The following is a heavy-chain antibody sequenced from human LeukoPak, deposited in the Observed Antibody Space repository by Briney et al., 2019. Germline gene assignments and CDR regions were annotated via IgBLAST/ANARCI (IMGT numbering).Heavy chain of an antibody. CDR1: GFSFSSYV. CDR2: IKQHGSEN. Sequence: GGSLRLSCAASGFSFSSYVMSWVRQAPGKGLEWVANIKQHGSENYYVDSVKGRFAISRDNAKNSLYLQMNSLRAEDTAVYYCAIPPGGYYFNWGQGTLVTVSS. V-gene: IGHV3-7*02. D-gene: IGHD3-10*01. J-gene: IGHJ4*02. CDR3: AIPPGGYYFN.